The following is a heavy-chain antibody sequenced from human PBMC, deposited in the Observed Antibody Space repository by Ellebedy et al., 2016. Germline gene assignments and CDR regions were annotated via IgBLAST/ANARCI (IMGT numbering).Heavy chain of an antibody. CDR3: AKDRYGDYVVYFDY. CDR2: ISGSGGST. V-gene: IGHV3-23*01. Sequence: GGSLRLSCAASGFTFSSYAMSWVRQAPGKGLEWVSAISGSGGSTYYADSVKGQFTISRDNSKNTLFLQMNSLRAEDTAVYYCAKDRYGDYVVYFDYWGQGTLVTVSS. CDR1: GFTFSSYA. J-gene: IGHJ4*02. D-gene: IGHD4-17*01.